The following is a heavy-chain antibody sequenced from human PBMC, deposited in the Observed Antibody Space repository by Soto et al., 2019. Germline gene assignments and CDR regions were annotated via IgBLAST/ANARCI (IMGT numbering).Heavy chain of an antibody. D-gene: IGHD1-7*01. CDR3: ARANGNYDWGPNDY. CDR2: ISAYNGNT. J-gene: IGHJ4*02. CDR1: GYTFTSYG. V-gene: IGHV1-18*01. Sequence: ASVKVSCKASGYTFTSYGISWVRQAPGQGLEWMGWISAYNGNTNYAQKLQGRVTMTTDTSTSTAYMELRSLRSDDTAVYYCARANGNYDWGPNDYWGQGTLVTVSS.